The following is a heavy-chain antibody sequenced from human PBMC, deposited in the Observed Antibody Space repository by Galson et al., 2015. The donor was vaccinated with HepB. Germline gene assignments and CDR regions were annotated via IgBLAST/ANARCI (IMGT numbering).Heavy chain of an antibody. Sequence: TLSLTCTVSGGSISSGGYQWSWIRQHPGEGLEWIGNIYYSGSTHYNPSLKSRVTILVDTSKSQFSLELTSVTAADTAVYYCARRGTLYYYDTSGYYDYWGQGTLVTVSS. J-gene: IGHJ4*02. V-gene: IGHV4-31*03. CDR1: GGSISSGGYQ. D-gene: IGHD3-22*01. CDR2: IYYSGST. CDR3: ARRGTLYYYDTSGYYDY.